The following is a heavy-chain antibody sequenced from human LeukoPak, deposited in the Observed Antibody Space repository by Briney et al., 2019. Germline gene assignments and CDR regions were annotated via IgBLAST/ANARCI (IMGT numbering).Heavy chain of an antibody. Sequence: ASVKVSCKASGYTFTSYGISWVRQAPGQGLEWMGWISAYNGNTRHAQKLQGRVTMTSDTSTSTAYMELRSLRSDDTAVYYCARDSSSAYYDYVWGSYYFDYWGQGTLVTVSS. CDR1: GYTFTSYG. V-gene: IGHV1-18*01. D-gene: IGHD3-16*01. CDR2: ISAYNGNT. CDR3: ARDSSSAYYDYVWGSYYFDY. J-gene: IGHJ4*02.